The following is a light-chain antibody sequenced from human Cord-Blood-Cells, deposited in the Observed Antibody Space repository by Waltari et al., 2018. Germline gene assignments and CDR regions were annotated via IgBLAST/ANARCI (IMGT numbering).Light chain of an antibody. CDR3: CSYAGSSTFVV. CDR1: SRDVGSYNL. V-gene: IGLV2-23*03. CDR2: EGS. Sequence: QSALTQPASASGSPGQSITIPCTGTSRDVGSYNLVSWYQQHPGKAPKLMIYEGSKRPSGVSNRFSGSKSGNTASLTISGLQAEDEADYCCSYAGSSTFVVFGGGTKLTVL. J-gene: IGLJ2*01.